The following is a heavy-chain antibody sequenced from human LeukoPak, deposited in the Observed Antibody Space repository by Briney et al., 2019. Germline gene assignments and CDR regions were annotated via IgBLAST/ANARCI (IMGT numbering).Heavy chain of an antibody. J-gene: IGHJ4*02. V-gene: IGHV4-30-4*01. D-gene: IGHD3-22*01. CDR1: GGSISSGDYY. CDR2: IFYSGST. CDR3: ARAPMIVVVAYHEGLFDY. Sequence: SETLSLTCTVSGGSISSGDYYWGWIRQPPGKGLEWIGYIFYSGSTYYNPSLKSRVTISVATSKNQFSLKLSSVTPADTAVYSCARAPMIVVVAYHEGLFDYWGQGTLVTVSS.